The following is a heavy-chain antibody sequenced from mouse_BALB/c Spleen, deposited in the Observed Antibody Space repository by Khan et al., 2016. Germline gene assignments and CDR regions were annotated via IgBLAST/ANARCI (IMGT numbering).Heavy chain of an antibody. D-gene: IGHD1-1*01. CDR2: IAYSGST. CDR3: AERPVYTTVFVN. CDR1: GYSITSDYT. V-gene: IGHV3-2*02. Sequence: EVQLQESGPGLVKPSQSLSLTCTVTGYSITSDYTWNWIRQFPGNKLEWMGYIAYSGSTNYNPSLKSRISITRDTSKNQFFLQLSSVTTEDTATYYCAERPVYTTVFVNWGQGTLATVSA. J-gene: IGHJ3*01.